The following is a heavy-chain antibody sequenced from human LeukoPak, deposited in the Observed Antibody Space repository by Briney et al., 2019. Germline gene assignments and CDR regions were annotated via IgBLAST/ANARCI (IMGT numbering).Heavy chain of an antibody. J-gene: IGHJ4*02. Sequence: PGGSLRLSCAASGFIFSSYGMHWVRQAPGKGLEWVAVIWYDGSNKYYADSVKGRFTISRDNSKNTLYLQMNSLRAEDTAVYYCARGLSGYYLPHFDYWGQGTLVTVSS. D-gene: IGHD3-3*01. V-gene: IGHV3-33*01. CDR3: ARGLSGYYLPHFDY. CDR2: IWYDGSNK. CDR1: GFIFSSYG.